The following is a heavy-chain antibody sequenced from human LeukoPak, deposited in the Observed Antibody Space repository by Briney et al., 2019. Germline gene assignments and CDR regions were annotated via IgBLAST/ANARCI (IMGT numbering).Heavy chain of an antibody. D-gene: IGHD3-10*01. V-gene: IGHV5-51*01. CDR3: ARSWMGYYGSGSYYP. CDR2: IYPGDSDT. J-gene: IGHJ5*02. Sequence: GESLKISCKGSGYSFINYWIGWVRQMTGKGLEWMGIIYPGDSDTRYSPSFQGQVTISADKSISTAYLQWSSLKASDTAMYYCARSWMGYYGSGSYYPWGQGTLVTVSS. CDR1: GYSFINYW.